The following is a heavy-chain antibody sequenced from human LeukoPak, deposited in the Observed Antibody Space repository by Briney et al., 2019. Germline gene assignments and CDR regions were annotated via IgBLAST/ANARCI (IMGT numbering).Heavy chain of an antibody. Sequence: SETLSLTCAVYGGSFSGYYWSWIRQPPGKGLEWIGEINHSGSTNYNPSLKSRVTISVDTSKNQFSLKLGSVTAADTAVYYCAREYGELDHWGQGTLVTVSS. D-gene: IGHD4-17*01. CDR2: INHSGST. V-gene: IGHV4-34*01. CDR3: AREYGELDH. J-gene: IGHJ4*02. CDR1: GGSFSGYY.